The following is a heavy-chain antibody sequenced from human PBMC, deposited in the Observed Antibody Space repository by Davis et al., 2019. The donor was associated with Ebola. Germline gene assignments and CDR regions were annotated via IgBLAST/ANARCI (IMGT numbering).Heavy chain of an antibody. V-gene: IGHV1-2*02. CDR1: GYTFTGYY. D-gene: IGHD1-26*01. Sequence: ASVKVSCKASGYTFTGYYMHWVRQAPGQGLEWMGRITPNLDLVHDAERFKGRVTITADKSTTTVYMELSSLRSEDTATYYCATGTGILGTSWLDPWGQGTLVIVSS. J-gene: IGHJ5*02. CDR2: ITPNLDLV. CDR3: ATGTGILGTSWLDP.